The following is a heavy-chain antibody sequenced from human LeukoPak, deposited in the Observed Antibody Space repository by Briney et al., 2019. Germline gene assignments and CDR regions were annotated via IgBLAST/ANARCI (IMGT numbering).Heavy chain of an antibody. J-gene: IGHJ3*02. CDR1: GGSVSSGSYY. V-gene: IGHV4-61*01. D-gene: IGHD2/OR15-2a*01. CDR2: IYYSGST. CDR3: ARESVIDAFDI. Sequence: PSETLSLTCTVSGGSVSSGSYYWSWIRQPPGKGLEWIGYIYYSGSTNYNPSLKSRVTISVDTSKNQFSLKLSSVTAADTAVYYCARESVIDAFDIWGQGTMVTVSS.